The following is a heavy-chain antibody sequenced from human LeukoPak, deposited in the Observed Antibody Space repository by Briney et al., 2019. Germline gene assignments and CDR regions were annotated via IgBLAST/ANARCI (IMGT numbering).Heavy chain of an antibody. CDR3: APEGPASAGLQWHALDL. Sequence: SETLSLTCAVSGVSFRSDSWTWICQPPGRGLEWVGEIYNSGTTNYNPSLKSRVSVSVATSKKQFSLTLTTVTAADTALYFCAPEGPASAGLQWHALDLWRQGTMVTVSS. CDR2: IYNSGTT. J-gene: IGHJ3*01. D-gene: IGHD6-19*01. CDR1: GVSFRSDS. V-gene: IGHV4-34*01.